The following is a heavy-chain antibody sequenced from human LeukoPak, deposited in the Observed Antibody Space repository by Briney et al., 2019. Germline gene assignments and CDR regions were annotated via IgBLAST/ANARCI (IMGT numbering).Heavy chain of an antibody. V-gene: IGHV3-7*01. D-gene: IGHD4-23*01. Sequence: PGGSLRLSCAASGFTFSSYWMSWVRQPPGKGLEWVANIKQDGSEKYYVDSVKGRFTVSRDNAKNSLFLQMNSLRAEDTAVFYCASRGPSRYRGYHFDYWGQGTLVTVSS. CDR2: IKQDGSEK. J-gene: IGHJ4*02. CDR1: GFTFSSYW. CDR3: ASRGPSRYRGYHFDY.